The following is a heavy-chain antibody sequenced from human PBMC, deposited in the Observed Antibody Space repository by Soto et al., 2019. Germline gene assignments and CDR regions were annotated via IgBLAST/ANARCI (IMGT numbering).Heavy chain of an antibody. D-gene: IGHD3-10*01. J-gene: IGHJ5*02. CDR3: ARDRTEGISMVRGVIRQTDNWFDP. CDR1: GGTFSSYT. Sequence: SVKVSCKASGGTFSSYTISWVRQAPGQGLEWMGRIIPILGIANYAQKFQGRVTITADKSTSTAYMELSSLRSEDTAVYYCARDRTEGISMVRGVIRQTDNWFDPWGQGTLVTVSS. V-gene: IGHV1-69*04. CDR2: IIPILGIA.